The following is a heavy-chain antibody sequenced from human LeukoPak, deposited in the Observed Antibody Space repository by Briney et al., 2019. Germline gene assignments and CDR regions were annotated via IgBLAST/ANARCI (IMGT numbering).Heavy chain of an antibody. CDR1: GFTFDDYA. CDR2: ISWNSDSI. V-gene: IGHV3-9*01. Sequence: PGGSLRLSCAASGFTFDDYAMHWVRQAPGKGLEWVSGISWNSDSIGYADSVKGRFTISRDNAKNSLYLQMNSLRAEDTALYYCAKSSVGYGSGSYFPFDYWGQGTLVTVSS. D-gene: IGHD3-10*01. J-gene: IGHJ4*02. CDR3: AKSSVGYGSGSYFPFDY.